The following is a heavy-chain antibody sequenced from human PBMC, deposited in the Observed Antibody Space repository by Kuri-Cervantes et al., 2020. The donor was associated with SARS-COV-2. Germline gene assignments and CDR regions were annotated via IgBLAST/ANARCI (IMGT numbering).Heavy chain of an antibody. CDR1: GFTFSDSA. V-gene: IGHV3-73*01. CDR3: TRLHSDFWSGPFDY. J-gene: IGHJ4*02. CDR2: IRSKTHNYAT. Sequence: GGSLRLSCAASGFTFSDSAIHWVRQASGKGLEWVGRIRSKTHNYATAYAASVESRFTFSRDDSKDTAYLQMNSLKSEDTAVYYCTRLHSDFWSGPFDYWGQGTLVTVSS. D-gene: IGHD3-3*01.